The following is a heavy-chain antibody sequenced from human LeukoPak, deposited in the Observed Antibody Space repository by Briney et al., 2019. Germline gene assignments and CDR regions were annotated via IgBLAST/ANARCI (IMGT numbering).Heavy chain of an antibody. D-gene: IGHD1-26*01. J-gene: IGHJ6*03. CDR3: ARDPYSGNYGNYYYYYMDV. CDR2: ITSSGAYI. CDR1: GFTFSSYN. V-gene: IGHV3-21*01. Sequence: GGSLRLSCAASGFTFSSYNMNWVRQAPGKALEWVSSITSSGAYIFYADSVKGRFTISRDNAKDSLYLQMNSLGPEDTAVYYCARDPYSGNYGNYYYYYMDVWGKGTTVTISS.